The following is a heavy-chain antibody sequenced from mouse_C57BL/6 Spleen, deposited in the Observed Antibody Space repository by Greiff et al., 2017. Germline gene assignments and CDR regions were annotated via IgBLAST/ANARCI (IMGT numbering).Heavy chain of an antibody. J-gene: IGHJ2*01. CDR2: IDPNSGGT. D-gene: IGHD1-1*01. CDR3: ARGWNYYGSSYYFDY. V-gene: IGHV1-72*01. Sequence: QVHVKQPGAQLVKPGASVKLSCKASGYTFTSYWMHWVKQRPGRGLEWIGRIDPNSGGTKSNEKFKSKATLTVDKPSSTAYMQLSSLTSEDSAVXYCARGWNYYGSSYYFDYWGQGTTLTVSA. CDR1: GYTFTSYW.